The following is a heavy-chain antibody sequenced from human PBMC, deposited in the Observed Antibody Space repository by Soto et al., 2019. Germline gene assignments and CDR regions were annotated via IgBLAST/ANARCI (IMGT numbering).Heavy chain of an antibody. J-gene: IGHJ4*02. CDR1: GFTFSSYS. D-gene: IGHD2-21*01. CDR2: ISSSSSYI. V-gene: IGHV3-21*01. Sequence: EVQLVESGGGLVKPGGSLRLSCAASGFTFSSYSLNWVRQVPGKGLEWVSSISSSSSYIYYAGSVKGRFTISRDNAKNALYLEMSILRAEDTAVYYCATIATVPSFDYWGQGTLVTVSS. CDR3: ATIATVPSFDY.